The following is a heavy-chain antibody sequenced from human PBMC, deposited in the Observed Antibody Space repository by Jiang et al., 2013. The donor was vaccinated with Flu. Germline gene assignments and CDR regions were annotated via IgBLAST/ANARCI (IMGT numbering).Heavy chain of an antibody. Sequence: ESGGRLVQPGGSLRLSCAASGFTFSSYAMSWVRQAPGKGLEWVSALSGSGGSTYYADSVKGRFTISRDNSKNTLYLHMNSLRAEDTAVYYCAKARWYSSSSGIFDNWGQGTLVTVSS. V-gene: IGHV3-23*01. D-gene: IGHD6-6*01. J-gene: IGHJ4*02. CDR1: GFTFSSYA. CDR3: AKARWYSSSSGIFDN. CDR2: LSGSGGST.